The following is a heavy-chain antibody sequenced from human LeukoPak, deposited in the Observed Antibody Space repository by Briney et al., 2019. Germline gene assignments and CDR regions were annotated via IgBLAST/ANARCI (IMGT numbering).Heavy chain of an antibody. CDR2: IYSGGST. D-gene: IGHD3-10*01. CDR3: ARFMVRGVIPYYYGMDV. J-gene: IGHJ6*02. V-gene: IGHV3-53*01. CDR1: GFTVSSNY. Sequence: GGSLRLSCAASGFTVSSNYMSWVRQAPGKGLEWVSVIYSGGSTYYADSVKGRFTISRDNSKNTLYLQMNSLRAEDTAVYYCARFMVRGVIPYYYGMDVWGQGTTVTVSS.